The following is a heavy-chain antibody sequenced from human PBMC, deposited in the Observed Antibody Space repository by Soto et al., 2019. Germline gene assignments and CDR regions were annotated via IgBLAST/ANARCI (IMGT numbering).Heavy chain of an antibody. V-gene: IGHV3-33*01. CDR1: GFTLDTYG. CDR3: ARDWGACTPGECCSHGFDL. CDR2: SWHDGRHL. J-gene: IGHJ3*01. Sequence: QEQLVDSGGGMVQPGGSLRLSCAVSGFTLDTYGMHWVRQAAGQGLEWVAVSWHDGRHLDYADSVRGRFTVFRDDSKNTLFLEMNGLRGDDTAVYYCARDWGACTPGECCSHGFDLWGQGTLVTVSS. D-gene: IGHD1-26*01.